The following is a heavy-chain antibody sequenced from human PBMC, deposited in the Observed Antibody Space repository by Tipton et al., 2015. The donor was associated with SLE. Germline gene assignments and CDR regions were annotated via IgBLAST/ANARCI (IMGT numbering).Heavy chain of an antibody. CDR2: IYYTGTT. V-gene: IGHV4-59*08. CDR3: ARRYGTSFDY. J-gene: IGHJ4*02. CDR1: GGSISNYY. D-gene: IGHD2-8*01. Sequence: TLSLTCTVSGGSISNYYWSWIRQPPGKELEWIGHIYYTGTTYYNPSLKSRLTLSMDTSKNQFSLRVSSVTAADTAVYYCARRYGTSFDYWDQGTLVTVSS.